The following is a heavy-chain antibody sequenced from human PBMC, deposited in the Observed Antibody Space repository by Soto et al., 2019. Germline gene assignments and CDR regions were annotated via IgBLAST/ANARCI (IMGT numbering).Heavy chain of an antibody. D-gene: IGHD6-13*01. CDR3: ARESGGSWPGSYYYYGMDV. Sequence: PSETLSLTCTVSGGSISSYYWSWIRQPAGKALAWIGRIYTSGSTNYNPSLKSRVTMSVDTSKNQCSLKLSSVTAADTAVYYCARESGGSWPGSYYYYGMDVWGQGTTVTVSS. CDR1: GGSISSYY. V-gene: IGHV4-4*07. J-gene: IGHJ6*02. CDR2: IYTSGST.